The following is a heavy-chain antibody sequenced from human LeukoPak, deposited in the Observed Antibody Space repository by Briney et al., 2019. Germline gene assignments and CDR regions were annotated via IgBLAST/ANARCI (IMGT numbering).Heavy chain of an antibody. CDR2: IWYDGSNK. Sequence: GGSLRLSCAASGFTFSSYGMHRVRQAPGKGLEWVAVIWYDGSNKYYADSVKGRFTISRDNSKNTPYLQMNSLRAEDTAVYYCAKDRRYEGVPFDPWGQGTLVTVSS. CDR3: AKDRRYEGVPFDP. J-gene: IGHJ5*02. CDR1: GFTFSSYG. D-gene: IGHD1-14*01. V-gene: IGHV3-33*06.